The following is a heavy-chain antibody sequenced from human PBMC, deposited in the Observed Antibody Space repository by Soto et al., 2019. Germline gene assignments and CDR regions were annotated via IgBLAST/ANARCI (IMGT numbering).Heavy chain of an antibody. Sequence: PGGSLRLSCAASGFSFISSGMHWVRQAPGKGLEWVAVISYDGSNNYYADSVKGRFTISRDNSKNTLYLQMNSLRAEDTAVYYCAKERPNYYDSSGYQTDYFDDWGQGTLVTVSS. V-gene: IGHV3-30*18. D-gene: IGHD3-22*01. CDR1: GFSFISSG. CDR2: ISYDGSNN. J-gene: IGHJ4*02. CDR3: AKERPNYYDSSGYQTDYFDD.